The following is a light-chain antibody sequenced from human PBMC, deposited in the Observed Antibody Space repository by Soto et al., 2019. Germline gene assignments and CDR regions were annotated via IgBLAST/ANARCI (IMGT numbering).Light chain of an antibody. CDR2: EGS. CDR3: CSFALGSTLI. CDR1: SSDVGSYNL. V-gene: IGLV2-23*01. J-gene: IGLJ2*01. Sequence: QSVLTQPASVSGSPGQSITISCTGTSSDVGSYNLVSWYQQYPDKAPKLIIYEGSKRPSVVSNRFSGSKSGNTASLTISGLQAEDEADYYCCSFALGSTLIFGGGTKVTVL.